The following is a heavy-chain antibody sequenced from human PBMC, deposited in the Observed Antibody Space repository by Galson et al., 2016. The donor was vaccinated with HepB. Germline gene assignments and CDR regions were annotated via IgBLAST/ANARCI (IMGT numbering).Heavy chain of an antibody. V-gene: IGHV4-30-2*06. J-gene: IGHJ4*02. Sequence: TLSLTCAVSGVSISSGGFSWNWIRQSPGKGLEWIGYIYENGGANYNPSLNNRVAMSVDRSKNHFSLNLTSVTAADTAVYFCARGRYYYFDFWGQGALATVSS. CDR3: ARGRYYYFDF. D-gene: IGHD1-26*01. CDR1: GVSISSGGFS. CDR2: IYENGGA.